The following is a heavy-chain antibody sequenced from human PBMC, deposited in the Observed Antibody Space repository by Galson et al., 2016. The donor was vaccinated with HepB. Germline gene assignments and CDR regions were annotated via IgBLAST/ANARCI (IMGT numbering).Heavy chain of an antibody. D-gene: IGHD6-13*01. CDR3: ATGSSHSSSWGSH. V-gene: IGHV3-53*01. CDR1: GFTVSSTY. CDR2: TYSGGDT. Sequence: LRLSCAASGFTVSSTYMSWVRQAPGKALEWVSVTYSGGDTYYADSVKGRFTISRDNSKNTLYLQMNSQTAEDTAGYYCATGSSHSSSWGSHWGQGTLVTVSS. J-gene: IGHJ4*02.